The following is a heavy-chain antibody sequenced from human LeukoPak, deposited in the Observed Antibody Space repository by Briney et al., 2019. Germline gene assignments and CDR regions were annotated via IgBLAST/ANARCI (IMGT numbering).Heavy chain of an antibody. CDR3: ARDLVATTVAYDY. J-gene: IGHJ4*02. V-gene: IGHV3-23*01. Sequence: PGGSLRLSCAASGFTFSSYAMSWVRQAPGKGLEWVSAISGSGGSTYYADSVKGRFTISRDNAKNSLYLQMNSLRAEDTAVYYCARDLVATTVAYDYWGQGTLVTVSS. CDR1: GFTFSSYA. CDR2: ISGSGGST. D-gene: IGHD5-24*01.